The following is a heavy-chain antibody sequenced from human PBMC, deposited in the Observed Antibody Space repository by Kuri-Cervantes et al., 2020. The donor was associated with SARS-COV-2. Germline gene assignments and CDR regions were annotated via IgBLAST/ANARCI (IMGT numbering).Heavy chain of an antibody. Sequence: SETLSLTCSVSRGSINSHGSITSNFWTWIRQPPGRGLEWIGDVHSSGSTNYNPSLESRVTISTDTSKNQFSLRLNSVTAADTAVYYCAKDAEQWLVPERNWFDPWGQGTLVTVSS. V-gene: IGHV4-61*08. D-gene: IGHD6-19*01. CDR3: AKDAEQWLVPERNWFDP. CDR1: RGSINSHGSITSNF. J-gene: IGHJ5*02. CDR2: VHSSGST.